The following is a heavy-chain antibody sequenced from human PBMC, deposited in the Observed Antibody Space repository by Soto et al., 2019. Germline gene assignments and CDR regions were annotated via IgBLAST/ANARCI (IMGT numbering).Heavy chain of an antibody. Sequence: PGGSLRLSCAASGFTFNRYSMYWGLQASGKGLEWVSYISSSSTTKYYTDSVKGRFTISRDNAKNSLYLQMNSLRDDDTAVYYCARGTRYYDSSGYFDYWGQGTLVTVSS. J-gene: IGHJ4*02. V-gene: IGHV3-48*02. D-gene: IGHD3-22*01. CDR1: GFTFNRYS. CDR2: ISSSSTTK. CDR3: ARGTRYYDSSGYFDY.